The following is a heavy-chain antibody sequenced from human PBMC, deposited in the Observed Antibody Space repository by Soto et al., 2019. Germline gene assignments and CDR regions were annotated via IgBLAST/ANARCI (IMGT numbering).Heavy chain of an antibody. CDR3: ARGAGWGY. J-gene: IGHJ4*02. V-gene: IGHV4-31*03. D-gene: IGHD1-26*01. CDR1: GGSISSGGYY. Sequence: QVQLQESGPGLVKPSQTLSLTCTVSGGSISSGGYYWSWIRQHPGKGLEWIGYIYYSGSTYYNPSLKSRLTISVDTSKDQFSLRLSSVPAADRALYYCARGAGWGYWGQGTLVTVSS. CDR2: IYYSGST.